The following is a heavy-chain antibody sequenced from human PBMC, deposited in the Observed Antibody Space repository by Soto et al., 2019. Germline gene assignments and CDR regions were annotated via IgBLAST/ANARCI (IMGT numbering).Heavy chain of an antibody. CDR2: ISATGIST. Sequence: GGSLRLSCAASGFTFATDAMSWVRQAPGKGLEWVSAISATGISTHYADSVKGRVTISRDNSANTLSLEMSSLTAEDTAVYYCARDKDTSSWTGFDFWGHGTLVTVSS. CDR3: ARDKDTSSWTGFDF. CDR1: GFTFATDA. J-gene: IGHJ4*01. D-gene: IGHD1-1*01. V-gene: IGHV3-23*01.